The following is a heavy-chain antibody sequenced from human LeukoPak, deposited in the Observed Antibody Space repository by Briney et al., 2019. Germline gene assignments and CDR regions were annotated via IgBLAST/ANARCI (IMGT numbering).Heavy chain of an antibody. CDR2: IKQDGSEK. V-gene: IGHV3-7*01. Sequence: PGGSLRLSCAASGFTFNSYWMSWVRQAPGKGLEWVANIKQDGSEKYYVDSVKGRFTISRDNAKNSLYLQMNSLRAEDTAVYYCAREDERYYLDYWGQGTLVTVSS. CDR3: AREDERYYLDY. CDR1: GFTFNSYW. D-gene: IGHD6-6*01. J-gene: IGHJ4*02.